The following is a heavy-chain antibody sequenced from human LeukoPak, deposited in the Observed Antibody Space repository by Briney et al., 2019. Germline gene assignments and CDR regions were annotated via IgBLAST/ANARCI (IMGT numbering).Heavy chain of an antibody. D-gene: IGHD1-26*01. J-gene: IGHJ4*02. CDR3: AREGLGAIVGSYDY. CDR1: GDILSSNSAA. CDR2: TYYRSKWYN. V-gene: IGHV6-1*01. Sequence: SQTLSLTCALSGDILSSNSAAWHWIRQSPSRGLEWLVRTYYRSKWYNDYAVSVKSRITINPDTSKNQFSLQLNSVTPEDTAVYYCAREGLGAIVGSYDYWGQGTLVTVSS.